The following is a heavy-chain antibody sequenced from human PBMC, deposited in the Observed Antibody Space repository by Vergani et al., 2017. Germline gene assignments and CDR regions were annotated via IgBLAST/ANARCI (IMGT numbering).Heavy chain of an antibody. CDR1: GGSFRGYY. D-gene: IGHD2-15*01. CDR2: IYYSVST. Sequence: VPLQQWSAGLLKPSETLSLTCAVYGGSFRGYYWSWIRQPPKKGLEWIGSIYYSVSTYYNPSLESRVTMSVDTSKSQFALKLSSVTAADTAVYYCTRHWAVVAANNWFDSWGQGSLVTVSS. J-gene: IGHJ5*01. V-gene: IGHV4-34*01. CDR3: TRHWAVVAANNWFDS.